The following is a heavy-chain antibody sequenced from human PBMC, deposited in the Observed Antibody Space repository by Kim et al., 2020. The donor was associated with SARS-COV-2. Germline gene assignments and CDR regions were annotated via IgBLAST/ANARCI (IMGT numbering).Heavy chain of an antibody. V-gene: IGHV4-30-4*01. Sequence: SETLSLTCTVSGGSISSDEYRWSWIRQPPGEGLEWIGYIHSSGRTYYNPSLKSRLTISVDTSKNHFSLELSSVTAADTAVYYCARVKQQLVSDYWGQGTL. J-gene: IGHJ4*02. D-gene: IGHD6-13*01. CDR3: ARVKQQLVSDY. CDR2: IHSSGRT. CDR1: GGSISSDEYR.